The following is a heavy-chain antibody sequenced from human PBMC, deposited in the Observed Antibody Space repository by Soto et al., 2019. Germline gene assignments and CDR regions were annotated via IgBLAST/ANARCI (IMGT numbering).Heavy chain of an antibody. CDR3: AREKSSGYYYDY. CDR2: MNPNSGNT. Sequence: QVQLVQSGAEVKKPGASVKVPCKASGYTITSYDINWVRQATGQGLEWMGWMNPNSGNTAYAQKFQGRVTMTRNTSISTAYMELSSLRSEDTAVYYCAREKSSGYYYDYWGQGTLVTVSS. CDR1: GYTITSYD. V-gene: IGHV1-8*01. D-gene: IGHD3-22*01. J-gene: IGHJ4*02.